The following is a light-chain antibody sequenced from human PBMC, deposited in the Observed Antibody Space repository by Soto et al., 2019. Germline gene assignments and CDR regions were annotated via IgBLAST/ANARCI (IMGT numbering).Light chain of an antibody. V-gene: IGLV2-18*02. CDR3: RSYTSSSRYV. CDR2: EVT. Sequence: QSVLTQPPSVSGSPGQSVTISCTGTSSDVGKYDRVSWYQQPPGTAPKLIIYEVTNRPSGVPARFSGSKSGNTASLTISGLQAEDEAEYYCRSYTSSSRYVFGTGTKVTVL. J-gene: IGLJ1*01. CDR1: SSDVGKYDR.